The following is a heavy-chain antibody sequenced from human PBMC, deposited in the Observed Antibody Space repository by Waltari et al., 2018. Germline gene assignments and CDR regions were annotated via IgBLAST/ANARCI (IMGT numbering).Heavy chain of an antibody. V-gene: IGHV3-30*01. CDR1: GFTFSSYA. J-gene: IGHJ4*02. D-gene: IGHD2-15*01. Sequence: QVQLVESGGGVVQPGRSLRLSCAASGFTFSSYAMHWVRQAPGKGLEWVAVISYDGSNKYYADYVKGRFTISRDNSKNTLYLQMNSLRAEDTAVYYCARGVDLGYWGQGTLVTVSS. CDR3: ARGVDLGY. CDR2: ISYDGSNK.